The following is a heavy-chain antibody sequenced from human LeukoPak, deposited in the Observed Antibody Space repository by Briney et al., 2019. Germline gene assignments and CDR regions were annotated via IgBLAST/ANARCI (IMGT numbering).Heavy chain of an antibody. J-gene: IGHJ3*02. CDR2: IHNSGGT. V-gene: IGHV4-59*02. D-gene: IGHD1-26*01. Sequence: SETLSLTCTVSGGSVRSYHWSWIRQSPGEGLEWIAYIHNSGGTRYNPSLQSRVTISVDTSKNQCSLKLRSVTAADTAVYYCVRDWEGFNFDIWGQGTMVTVSS. CDR3: VRDWEGFNFDI. CDR1: GGSVRSYH.